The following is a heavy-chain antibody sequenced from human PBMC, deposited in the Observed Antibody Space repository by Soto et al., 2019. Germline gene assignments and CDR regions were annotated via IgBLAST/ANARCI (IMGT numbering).Heavy chain of an antibody. CDR1: GGSISSSSYA. J-gene: IGHJ4*02. D-gene: IGHD5-12*01. Sequence: SETLSLTCTVSGGSISSSSYAWGWIRQPPGKGLEWIGSIYYSGSTYYNPSLKSRVTISVDTSKNQFSLKLSSVTAADTAVYYCARGGGHSGYELFDYWVQGTLVTVSS. V-gene: IGHV4-39*01. CDR2: IYYSGST. CDR3: ARGGGHSGYELFDY.